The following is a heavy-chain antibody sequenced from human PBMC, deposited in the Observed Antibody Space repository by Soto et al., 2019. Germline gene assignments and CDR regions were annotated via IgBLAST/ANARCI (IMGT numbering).Heavy chain of an antibody. D-gene: IGHD2-15*01. V-gene: IGHV3-33*01. CDR2: IWYDGSNK. CDR3: ARDLRCSGGSCYPGGYFDY. CDR1: GFTFSSYG. Sequence: PGGSLRLSCAASGFTFSSYGMHWVRQAPGKGLEWVAVIWYDGSNKYYADSVKGRFTISRDNSKNTLYLQMNSLRAEDTAVYYCARDLRCSGGSCYPGGYFDYWGQGTLVTVSS. J-gene: IGHJ4*02.